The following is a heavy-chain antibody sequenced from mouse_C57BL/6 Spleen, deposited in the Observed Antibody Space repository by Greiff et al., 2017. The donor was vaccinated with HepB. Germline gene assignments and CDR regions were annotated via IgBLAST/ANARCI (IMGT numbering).Heavy chain of an antibody. CDR2: FYPGSGSI. Sequence: VQLVESGAELVKPGASVKLSCKASGYTFTEYTIHWVKQRSGQGLEWIGWFYPGSGSIKYNEKFKDKATLTADKSSSTVYMELSRLTSEDSAVYFCARHEGGGYDFYYAMDYWGQGTSVTVSS. J-gene: IGHJ4*01. D-gene: IGHD2-4*01. V-gene: IGHV1-62-2*01. CDR1: GYTFTEYT. CDR3: ARHEGGGYDFYYAMDY.